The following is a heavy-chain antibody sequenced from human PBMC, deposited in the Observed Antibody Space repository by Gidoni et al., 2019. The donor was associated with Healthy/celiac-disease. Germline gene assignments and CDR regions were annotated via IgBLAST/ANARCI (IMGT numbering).Heavy chain of an antibody. CDR2: IYYSGST. V-gene: IGHV4-59*01. CDR1: GGSISSYY. CDR3: ARGKTGATLSWFDP. D-gene: IGHD1-7*01. J-gene: IGHJ5*02. Sequence: QVQLQESGPGLVKPSETLSLTCTVSGGSISSYYWSWIRQPPGKGLEWIGYIYYSGSTKYNPSLKSRVTISVDTSKNQFSLKLSSVTAADTAVYYCARGKTGATLSWFDPWGQGTLVTVSS.